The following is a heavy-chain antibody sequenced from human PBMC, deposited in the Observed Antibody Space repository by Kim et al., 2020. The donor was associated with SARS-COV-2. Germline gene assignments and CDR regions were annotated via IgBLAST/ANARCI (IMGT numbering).Heavy chain of an antibody. D-gene: IGHD2-2*01. V-gene: IGHV3-30*18. J-gene: IGHJ6*02. CDR1: GFTFSSYG. CDR3: AKAVGRYQLLDYYYYYYGMDV. Sequence: GGSLRLSCAASGFTFSSYGMHWVRQAPGKGLEWVAVISYDGSNKYYADSVKGRFTISRDNSKNTLYLQMNSLRAEDTAVYYCAKAVGRYQLLDYYYYYYGMDVWGQGTTVTVSS. CDR2: ISYDGSNK.